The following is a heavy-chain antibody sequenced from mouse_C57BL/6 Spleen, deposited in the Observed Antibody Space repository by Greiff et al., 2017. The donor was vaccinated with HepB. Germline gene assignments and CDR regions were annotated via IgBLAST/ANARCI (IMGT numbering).Heavy chain of an antibody. CDR2: ISYDGSN. CDR3: ARGDYPWFAY. Sequence: EVQLVESGPGLVKPSQSLSLTCSVTGYSITSGYYWNWIRQFPGNKLEWMGYISYDGSNNYNPSLKNRISITRDTSKNQFFLKLNSVTTEDTATYYCARGDYPWFAYWGQGTLVTVSA. D-gene: IGHD2-4*01. J-gene: IGHJ3*01. V-gene: IGHV3-6*01. CDR1: GYSITSGYY.